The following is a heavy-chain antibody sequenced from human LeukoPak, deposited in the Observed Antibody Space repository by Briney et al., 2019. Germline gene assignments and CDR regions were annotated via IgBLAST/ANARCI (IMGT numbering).Heavy chain of an antibody. CDR2: IYYSGST. CDR1: GGSISSYY. CDR3: ARGGPPVTIFGVVISWFNP. Sequence: SETLSLTCTVSGGSISSYYWSWIRQPPGKGLEWIGYIYYSGSTNYNPSLKSRVTISVDMSKNQFSLKLSSVTAADTAVYYCARGGPPVTIFGVVISWFNPWGQGTLVTVSS. J-gene: IGHJ5*02. V-gene: IGHV4-59*01. D-gene: IGHD3-3*01.